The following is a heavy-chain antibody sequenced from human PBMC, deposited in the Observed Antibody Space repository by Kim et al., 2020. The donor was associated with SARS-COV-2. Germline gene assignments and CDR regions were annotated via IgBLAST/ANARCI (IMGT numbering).Heavy chain of an antibody. Sequence: KSRVTISVDTAKNQFSVQLSSVTAADTAVYYCARIPGIAARPRYYYGMDVWGQGTTVTVSS. CDR3: ARIPGIAARPRYYYGMDV. J-gene: IGHJ6*02. V-gene: IGHV4-34*01. D-gene: IGHD6-6*01.